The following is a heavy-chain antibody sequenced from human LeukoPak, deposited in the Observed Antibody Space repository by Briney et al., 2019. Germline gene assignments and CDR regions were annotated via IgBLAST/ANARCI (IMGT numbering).Heavy chain of an antibody. J-gene: IGHJ4*02. CDR1: GFTFSSYG. D-gene: IGHD3-3*01. CDR2: ISYDGSNK. V-gene: IGHV3-30*03. CDR3: ARDQQSAQDY. Sequence: GRSLRLSCAASGFTFSSYGMHWVRQAPGKGLEWVAVISYDGSNKYYADSVKGRFTISRDNSKNTLYLQMNSLRAEDTAVYYCARDQQSAQDYWGQGTLVTVSS.